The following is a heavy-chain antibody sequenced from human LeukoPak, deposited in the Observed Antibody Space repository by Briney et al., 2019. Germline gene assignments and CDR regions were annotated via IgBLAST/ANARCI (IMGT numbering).Heavy chain of an antibody. V-gene: IGHV4-61*02. CDR1: GGSISSGSYY. CDR2: IYTSGST. Sequence: SQTLSLTCTVSGGSISSGSYYWSWIRQPAGKGLEWIGRIYTSGSTNYNPSLKSRVTISVDTSKNQFSLKLSSVTAADTAVYYCARQRTSRSRGDWGQGTLVTVSS. D-gene: IGHD6-6*01. J-gene: IGHJ4*02. CDR3: ARQRTSRSRGD.